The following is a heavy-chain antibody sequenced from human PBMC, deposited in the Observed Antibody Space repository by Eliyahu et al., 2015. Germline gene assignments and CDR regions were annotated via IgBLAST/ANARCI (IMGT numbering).Heavy chain of an antibody. Sequence: QITLKESGPTLVKPTQTLTLTCTXSGFSLSXXGVGVGVGWIRQPPGKALEWLALISWDDDKRYSPSLKSRLTITEDTSKNQVVLTMTNMDPDDTATYYCAHTAVSPGYVMDVWGQGTTVTVSS. D-gene: IGHD4-11*01. V-gene: IGHV2-5*02. CDR3: AHTAVSPGYVMDV. CDR1: GFSLSXXGVGVG. J-gene: IGHJ6*02. CDR2: ISWDDDK.